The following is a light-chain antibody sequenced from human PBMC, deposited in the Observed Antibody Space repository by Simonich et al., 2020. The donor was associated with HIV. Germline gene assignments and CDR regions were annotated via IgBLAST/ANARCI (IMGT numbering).Light chain of an antibody. Sequence: QSALTQPASVSGSPGQSITISCTKTSSDVWSYSIVSWYQHHPGKAPKPLIYDVSRRPSGVSNRFSGPLSGNTASLTISGLQAGDEADYYCCSYAGSSTYVFGTGTQVIVL. J-gene: IGLJ1*01. CDR1: SSDVWSYSI. V-gene: IGLV2-23*02. CDR2: DVS. CDR3: CSYAGSSTYV.